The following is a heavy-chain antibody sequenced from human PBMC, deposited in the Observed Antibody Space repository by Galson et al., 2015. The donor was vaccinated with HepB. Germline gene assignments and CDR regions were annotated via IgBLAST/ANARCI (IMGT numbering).Heavy chain of an antibody. CDR2: FDPEDGET. V-gene: IGHV1-24*01. CDR3: ATVIYDSSGYSRFDP. Sequence: SVKVSCKASGGTFSSYAISWVRQAPGKGLEWMGGFDPEDGETIYAQKFQGRVTMTEDTSTDTAYMELSSLRSEDTAVYYCATVIYDSSGYSRFDPWGQGTLVTVSS. CDR1: GGTFSSYA. J-gene: IGHJ5*02. D-gene: IGHD3-22*01.